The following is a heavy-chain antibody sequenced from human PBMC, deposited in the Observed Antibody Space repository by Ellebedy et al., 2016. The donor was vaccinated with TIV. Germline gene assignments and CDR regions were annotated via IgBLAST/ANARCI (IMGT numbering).Heavy chain of an antibody. V-gene: IGHV3-23*01. CDR1: GFTFSSYA. CDR2: ISGSGGST. J-gene: IGHJ4*02. D-gene: IGHD1-1*01. Sequence: GESLKISCAASGFTFSSYAMSWVRQAPGKGLEWVSAISGSGGSTYYADSVKGRFTISRDNSKNTLYLQMNSLRAEDTAVYYCAKDWNLYYFDYWGQGTLVTVSS. CDR3: AKDWNLYYFDY.